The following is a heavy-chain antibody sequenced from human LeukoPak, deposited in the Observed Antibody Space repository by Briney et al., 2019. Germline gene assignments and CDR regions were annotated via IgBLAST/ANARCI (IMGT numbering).Heavy chain of an antibody. V-gene: IGHV3-20*04. CDR3: VRGSKMATPGGAFDI. D-gene: IGHD5-24*01. J-gene: IGHJ3*02. Sequence: GGSLRLSWAASGFSFDDYGMSWVRQAPGRGLEWVSGSNWNGGSTGYADPVKGRFTISRDNAKNSLYLQMNSLRAEDTALYYCVRGSKMATPGGAFDIWGQGTTVTVSS. CDR1: GFSFDDYG. CDR2: SNWNGGST.